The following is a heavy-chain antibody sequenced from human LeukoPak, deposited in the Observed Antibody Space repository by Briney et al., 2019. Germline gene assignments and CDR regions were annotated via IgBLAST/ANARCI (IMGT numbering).Heavy chain of an antibody. D-gene: IGHD3-22*01. V-gene: IGHV3-66*01. CDR3: ARDPGLHSSGDY. CDR1: GFTVSSNY. Sequence: GGSLRLSCAASGFTVSSNYMSWVRQAPGKGLEWVSVIYSGGSTYYADSVKGRFTISRDNSKNTLYLQMNSLRAEDTAVYYCARDPGLHSSGDYWGQGTLVTVSS. CDR2: IYSGGST. J-gene: IGHJ4*02.